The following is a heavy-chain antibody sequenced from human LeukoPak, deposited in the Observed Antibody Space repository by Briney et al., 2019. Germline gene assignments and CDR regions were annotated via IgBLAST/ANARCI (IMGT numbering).Heavy chain of an antibody. V-gene: IGHV4-61*01. Sequence: SETLSLTCTVSGGSVSSGSYYWSWIRQPPGKGLEWIGYIYYSGSTNYNPSLKSRVTISVDTSKNQFSLKLSSVTAAGTAVYYCARVMRTAKKVLDYWGQGTLVTVSS. CDR3: ARVMRTAKKVLDY. D-gene: IGHD3-3*01. CDR1: GGSVSSGSYY. J-gene: IGHJ4*02. CDR2: IYYSGST.